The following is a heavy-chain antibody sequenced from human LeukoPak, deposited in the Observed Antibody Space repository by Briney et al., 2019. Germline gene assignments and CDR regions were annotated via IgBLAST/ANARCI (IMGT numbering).Heavy chain of an antibody. CDR2: ISGGPVST. Sequence: GGSLRLSCAASGFSFSGFGMSWVRQAPGKGLEWVSGISGGPVSTSYADSVKGRFTISRDNSKNMLYMKMNSLRVEDTAVYYCARLVQDGVTHPDAFDIWGQGTMVTVSS. CDR1: GFSFSGFG. J-gene: IGHJ3*02. D-gene: IGHD2-8*01. CDR3: ARLVQDGVTHPDAFDI. V-gene: IGHV3-23*01.